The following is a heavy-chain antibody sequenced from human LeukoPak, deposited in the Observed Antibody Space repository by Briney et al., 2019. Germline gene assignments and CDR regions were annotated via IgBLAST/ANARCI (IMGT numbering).Heavy chain of an antibody. CDR3: AKDYSYYGSGSPWYDYVWGSYRSHFDY. D-gene: IGHD3-16*02. J-gene: IGHJ4*02. CDR1: GFTFSSYA. Sequence: GGSLRLSCAASGFTFSSYAMSWVRQAPGKGLEWVSAISGSGGSTYYADSVKGRFTISRDNSKNTLYLQMNSLRAEDTAVYYCAKDYSYYGSGSPWYDYVWGSYRSHFDYWGQGTLVTVSS. CDR2: ISGSGGST. V-gene: IGHV3-23*01.